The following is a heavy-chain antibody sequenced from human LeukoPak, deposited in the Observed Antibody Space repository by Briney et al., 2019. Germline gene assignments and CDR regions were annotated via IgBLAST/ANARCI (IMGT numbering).Heavy chain of an antibody. CDR2: IYHSGST. CDR3: ARQGSYGSGNYGYYFDY. J-gene: IGHJ4*02. CDR1: GGSISSSNW. V-gene: IGHV4-4*02. D-gene: IGHD3-10*01. Sequence: PSGTLSLTCAVSGGSISSSNWWSWVRQPPGKGLEWIGEIYHSGSTNYNPSLKSRVTISVDTSKNQFSLKLSSVTAADTAVFYCARQGSYGSGNYGYYFDYWGQGTLVTVSS.